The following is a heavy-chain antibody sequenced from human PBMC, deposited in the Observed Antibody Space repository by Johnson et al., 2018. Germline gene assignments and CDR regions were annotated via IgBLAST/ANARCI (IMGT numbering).Heavy chain of an antibody. V-gene: IGHV1-69*12. CDR3: GSDTDCSSTSCHNAYFYYGMDV. J-gene: IGHJ6*02. CDR2: IIPIFGTA. CDR1: GGTFSSYA. Sequence: QVQLVQSGAEVKKPGSSVKVSCKASGGTFSSYAISWVRQAPGQGLEWMGGIIPIFGTANYAQKFQGRVTITADESTSTAYMELSSLRSEDTAVYYCGSDTDCSSTSCHNAYFYYGMDVWGQGTTVTVSS. D-gene: IGHD2-2*01.